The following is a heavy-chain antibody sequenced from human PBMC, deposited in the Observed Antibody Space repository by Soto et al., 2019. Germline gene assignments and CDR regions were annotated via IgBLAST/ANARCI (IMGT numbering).Heavy chain of an antibody. V-gene: IGHV4-30-4*08. J-gene: IGHJ4*02. CDR3: ATMGTPVTGLYYFDY. D-gene: IGHD4-17*01. CDR2: ISYSGTT. Sequence: SETLSLTCTVSGGSISSSTYYWGWIRQPPGKGLEWIGFISYSGTTHYSASLRSRVSISVDTSKNQFSLDLSSVTAAVTAVYYCATMGTPVTGLYYFDYWGQGTLVTVSS. CDR1: GGSISSSTYY.